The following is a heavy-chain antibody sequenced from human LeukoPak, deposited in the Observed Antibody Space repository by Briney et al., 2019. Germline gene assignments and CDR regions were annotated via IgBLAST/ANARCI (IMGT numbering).Heavy chain of an antibody. CDR2: IYPGDFDT. Sequence: GESLKISCKGSGYSFTSYWIGWVRQMPGKGLEWMGIIYPGDFDTRYSPSFQGQVTISADKSITTAYLQWSSLKASDTAMYYCARLLWGSYGGIYFDYWGQGTLVTVSS. V-gene: IGHV5-51*01. J-gene: IGHJ4*02. CDR1: GYSFTSYW. CDR3: ARLLWGSYGGIYFDY. D-gene: IGHD3-16*01.